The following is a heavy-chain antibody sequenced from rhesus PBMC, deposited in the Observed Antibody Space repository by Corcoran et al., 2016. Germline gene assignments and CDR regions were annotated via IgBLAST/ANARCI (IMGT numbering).Heavy chain of an antibody. J-gene: IGHJ4*01. Sequence: QVQLQESGPGLVKPSETLSLTCVVPGGSISSSNWWRWIRQPPGEGLEWIGYISGSSGSTYYNPSLKSRVTSSTDTSKNQFSLKLSSVTAADTAVYYCAKDTLAWGRTGYSGGWSGSGFDYWGQGVLVTVSS. D-gene: IGHD6-37*01. CDR1: GGSISSSNW. V-gene: IGHV4-65*01. CDR3: AKDTLAWGRTGYSGGWSGSGFDY. CDR2: ISGSSGST.